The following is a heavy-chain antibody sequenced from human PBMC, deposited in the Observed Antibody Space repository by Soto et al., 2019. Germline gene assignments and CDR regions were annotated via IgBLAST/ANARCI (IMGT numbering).Heavy chain of an antibody. CDR1: GFTVSSNY. Sequence: GGSLRLSCAASGFTVSSNYMSWVRQAPGKGLEWISIIYSAGNTYYADSVKGRFTISRDNAKNSLYLQMNSLRAEDTALYYCARVPPGGYSGYDSAFDIWGQGTMVTVS. D-gene: IGHD5-12*01. CDR3: ARVPPGGYSGYDSAFDI. CDR2: IYSAGNT. V-gene: IGHV3-53*01. J-gene: IGHJ3*02.